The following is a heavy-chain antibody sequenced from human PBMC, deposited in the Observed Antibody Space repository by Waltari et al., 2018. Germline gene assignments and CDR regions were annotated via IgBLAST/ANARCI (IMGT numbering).Heavy chain of an antibody. CDR1: GGSFSGYY. Sequence: QVQLQQWGAGLLKPSETLSLTCAVYGGSFSGYYWSWIRQPPGKGLEWMGEINHSGSTNSNPSLKSRVTISVDTSKNQFALKLSSVTAADTAVYYCARLVGSWRGNWFDPWGQGTLVTVSS. CDR3: ARLVGSWRGNWFDP. CDR2: INHSGST. V-gene: IGHV4-34*01. D-gene: IGHD6-13*01. J-gene: IGHJ5*02.